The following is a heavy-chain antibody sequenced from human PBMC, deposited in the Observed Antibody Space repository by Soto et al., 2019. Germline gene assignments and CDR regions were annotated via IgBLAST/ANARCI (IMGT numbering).Heavy chain of an antibody. V-gene: IGHV1-3*01. Sequence: QVQLVQSGAEVKKPGASVKVSCKASGYTFTSYAMHWVRQAPGQRLEWMGWINAGNGNTKYSQKFQGRVTITRDTSASTAYMELSSLRSEDTAVYYCAREGIRFLEWLSPFDYWGHGTLVTVSS. CDR2: INAGNGNT. D-gene: IGHD3-3*01. CDR1: GYTFTSYA. CDR3: AREGIRFLEWLSPFDY. J-gene: IGHJ4*01.